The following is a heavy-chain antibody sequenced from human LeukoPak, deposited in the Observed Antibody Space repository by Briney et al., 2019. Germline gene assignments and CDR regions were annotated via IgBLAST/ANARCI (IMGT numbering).Heavy chain of an antibody. J-gene: IGHJ5*02. Sequence: ASVKVSCKASGYTFTSYGISWVRQAPGQGLEWMGWINPNSGGTNYAQKFQGRVTMTRDTSISTAYMELSRLRSDDTAVYYCARLTGPNWFDPWGQGTLVTVSS. CDR1: GYTFTSYG. CDR3: ARLTGPNWFDP. D-gene: IGHD3-9*01. V-gene: IGHV1-2*02. CDR2: INPNSGGT.